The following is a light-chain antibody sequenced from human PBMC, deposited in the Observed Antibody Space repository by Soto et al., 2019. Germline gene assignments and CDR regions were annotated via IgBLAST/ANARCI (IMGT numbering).Light chain of an antibody. V-gene: IGKV1-5*01. Sequence: DIQMTQYTSTLSASVGDRVTITCRASQTISSWLAWYQQKPGRAPKLLIYAASTLQSGVPSRFSGSGSGTDFTLTISGLQPDDFATYYCQQYDDYPWTFGQVSNVDIK. CDR1: QTISSW. J-gene: IGKJ1*01. CDR2: AAS. CDR3: QQYDDYPWT.